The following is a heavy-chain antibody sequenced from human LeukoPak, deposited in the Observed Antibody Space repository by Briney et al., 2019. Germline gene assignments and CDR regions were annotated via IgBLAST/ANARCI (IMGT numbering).Heavy chain of an antibody. CDR3: ARGVSYRMVGTATDFDY. CDR2: ISYDGSNK. D-gene: IGHD2-21*02. Sequence: GGSLRLSCTASGFTFESYAMSWVRQAPGKGLEWVAVISYDGSNKYYADSVKGRFTISRDNAKNSQYLQMNSLRAEDTGVYYCARGVSYRMVGTATDFDYWGQGILVTVSS. V-gene: IGHV3-30-3*01. CDR1: GFTFESYA. J-gene: IGHJ4*02.